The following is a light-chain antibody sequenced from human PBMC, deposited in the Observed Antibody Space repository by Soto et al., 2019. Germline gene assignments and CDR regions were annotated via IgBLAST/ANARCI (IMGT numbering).Light chain of an antibody. Sequence: EVVMTQSPATLSVSPGQRATLSCRASHSISSNLAWYQQKPGQAPRLLIYGASTRATGIPARFSGSGSGTDFTPTISSLEPEDFAVYYCQQRSNWPTFGQGTKVDIK. J-gene: IGKJ1*01. V-gene: IGKV3-15*01. CDR1: HSISSN. CDR2: GAS. CDR3: QQRSNWPT.